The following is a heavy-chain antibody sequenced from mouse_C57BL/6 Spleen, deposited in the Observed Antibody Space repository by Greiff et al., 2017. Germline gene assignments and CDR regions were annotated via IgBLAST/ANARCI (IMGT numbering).Heavy chain of an antibody. D-gene: IGHD2-3*01. Sequence: VQLQQPGAELVMPGASVKLSCKASGYTFTSYWMHWVKQRPGQGLEWIGEIDPSDSYTNYNQKFKGKSTFTVDKSSSTAYMQLSSLASEDSAVYYCARGGYLFAYWGQGTLVTVSA. CDR2: IDPSDSYT. CDR1: GYTFTSYW. J-gene: IGHJ3*01. V-gene: IGHV1-69*01. CDR3: ARGGYLFAY.